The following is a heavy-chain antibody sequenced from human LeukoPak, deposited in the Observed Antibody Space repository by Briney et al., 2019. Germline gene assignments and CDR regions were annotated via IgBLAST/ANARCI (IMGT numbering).Heavy chain of an antibody. V-gene: IGHV1-46*01. CDR3: ARGYYDSSDFEYFQH. CDR1: GYTFTIYY. Sequence: GASVKVSCKASGYTFTIYYIHWVRQAPGQGLEWMGLINPSGGSTNYAQKFQGRVTMTRDTSTSTVYMELSSLRSDDTAVFFCARGYYDSSDFEYFQHWGQGTLVTVSS. J-gene: IGHJ1*01. D-gene: IGHD3-22*01. CDR2: INPSGGST.